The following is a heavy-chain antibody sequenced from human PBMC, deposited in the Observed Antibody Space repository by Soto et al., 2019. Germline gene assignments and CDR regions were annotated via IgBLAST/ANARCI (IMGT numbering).Heavy chain of an antibody. CDR1: GGSISSGDYY. D-gene: IGHD5-12*01. CDR3: AIAVANDAFDI. CDR2: IYYSGST. V-gene: IGHV4-30-4*01. Sequence: SETLSLTCTVSGGSISSGDYYWSWIRQPPGKGLEWIGYIYYSGSTYYNPSLKSRVTISVDTSKNQFSLKLSSVTAADTAVYYCAIAVANDAFDIWGQGTMVTVSS. J-gene: IGHJ3*02.